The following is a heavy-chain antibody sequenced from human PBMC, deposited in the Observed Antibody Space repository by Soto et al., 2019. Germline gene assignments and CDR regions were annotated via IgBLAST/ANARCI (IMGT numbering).Heavy chain of an antibody. V-gene: IGHV1-18*01. CDR2: ISAYNGNT. CDR3: ARGGYYDSSGSRNYHYYGMNV. J-gene: IGHJ6*02. Sequence: ASVKVFCKASGYTFTSYGISWVRQAPGQGLEWMGWISAYNGNTNYAQILQGRVYMTTDTSTKTAYMELRSLRSDDTAMYYCARGGYYDSSGSRNYHYYGMNVWGQGTTVTVS. CDR1: GYTFTSYG. D-gene: IGHD3-22*01.